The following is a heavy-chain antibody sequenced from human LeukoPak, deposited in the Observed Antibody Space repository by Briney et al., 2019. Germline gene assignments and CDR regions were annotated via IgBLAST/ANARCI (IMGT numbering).Heavy chain of an antibody. CDR1: GFTFSSYG. CDR2: ISYDGSNK. J-gene: IGHJ4*02. V-gene: IGHV3-30*18. D-gene: IGHD3-3*01. CDR3: AKDRERFYDRGEFDY. Sequence: PGGSLRLSCAASGFTFSSYGMHWVRQAPGKGLEWVAVISYDGSNKYHADSVKGRFTISRDNSKNTLYLQMNTLRAEDTAVYYCAKDRERFYDRGEFDYWGQGTLVTVSS.